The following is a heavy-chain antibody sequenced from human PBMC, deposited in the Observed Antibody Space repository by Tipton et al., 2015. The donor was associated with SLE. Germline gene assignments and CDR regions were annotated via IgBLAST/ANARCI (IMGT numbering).Heavy chain of an antibody. V-gene: IGHV4-38-2*01. Sequence: TLSLTCSVSGDSINNDYSWGWIRQPPGKGLEWIGTIYNPGSTYYNPSPKSRATISADTSTSTAYLQWSSLRASDSGMYYCVRQVGYNDYVNWGQGTLVTVSS. J-gene: IGHJ4*02. CDR1: GDSINNDYS. D-gene: IGHD3-16*01. CDR3: VRQVGYNDYVN. CDR2: IYNPGST.